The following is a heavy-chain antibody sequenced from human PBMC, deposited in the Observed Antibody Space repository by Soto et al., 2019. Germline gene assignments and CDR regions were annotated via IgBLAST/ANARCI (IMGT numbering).Heavy chain of an antibody. V-gene: IGHV3-15*05. CDR2: IKSKTHGGTT. CDR1: GLTVGDVW. J-gene: IGHJ4*02. CDR3: TTGGHFFGD. D-gene: IGHD2-15*01. Sequence: EVQLVESGGGLVKPGGSLTLSCAASGLTVGDVWMSWVRQSPGKGLEWVGRIKSKTHGGTTDHAAPVKGRFTISRDDSKNTLYLQLNSLKTEDTAVYYCTTGGHFFGDWGQGTLVSVSS.